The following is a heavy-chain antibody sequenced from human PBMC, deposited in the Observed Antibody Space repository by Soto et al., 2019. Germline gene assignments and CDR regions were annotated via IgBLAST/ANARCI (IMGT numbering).Heavy chain of an antibody. CDR2: IYYSGST. CDR1: GGSISSYY. CDR3: ARDFEGLFDY. D-gene: IGHD5-12*01. V-gene: IGHV4-59*01. J-gene: IGHJ4*02. Sequence: PSETLSLTCTVSGGSISSYYWSWIRQPPGKGLEWIGYIYYSGSTNYNPSLKSRVTISVDTSENQFSLKLSSVTAADTAVYYCARDFEGLFDYWGQGTLVTVSS.